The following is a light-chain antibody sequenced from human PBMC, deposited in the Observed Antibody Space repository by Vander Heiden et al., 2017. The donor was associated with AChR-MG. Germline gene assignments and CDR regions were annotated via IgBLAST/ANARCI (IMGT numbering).Light chain of an antibody. CDR2: SNN. V-gene: IGLV1-44*01. J-gene: IGLJ2*01. CDR1: SSNIGRNT. CDR3: AAWDDSLNGPVV. Sequence: QSVLTQLPSASGTSGQRVTISGAASSSNIGRNTVNWYQQLPGTAPKLLIYSNNQRPSGVPGRFSGSKSGTSAALAISGLQSEDEADYYCAAWDDSLNGPVVFGGGTKLTVL.